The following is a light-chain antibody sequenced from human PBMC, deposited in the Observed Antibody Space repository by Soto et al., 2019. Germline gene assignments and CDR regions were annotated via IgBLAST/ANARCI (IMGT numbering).Light chain of an antibody. J-gene: IGKJ5*01. CDR1: QSVSSSY. CDR2: GAS. CDR3: QQYGSSEII. V-gene: IGKV3-20*01. Sequence: EIVLTQSPGTLSLSPGERDTLSCRASQSVSSSYLAWYQQKPGQAPRLLIFGASNRATGIPDRFRVILSWTDFTLTITRLEPEDLSVFYCQQYGSSEIIFGQGTRLEIK.